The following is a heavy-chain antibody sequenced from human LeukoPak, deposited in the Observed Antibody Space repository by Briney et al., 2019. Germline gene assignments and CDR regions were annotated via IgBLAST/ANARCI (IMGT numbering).Heavy chain of an antibody. CDR2: IYYSGST. Sequence: PSETLSLTCTVSGGSISSYYWSWLRQPPGKGLEWIGYIYYSGSTNYNPSLKSRVTISVDTSKNQFSLKLSSVTAADTAVYYCARSPGGIAAIDYWGQGTLVTVSS. CDR3: ARSPGGIAAIDY. CDR1: GGSISSYY. J-gene: IGHJ4*02. V-gene: IGHV4-59*01. D-gene: IGHD6-13*01.